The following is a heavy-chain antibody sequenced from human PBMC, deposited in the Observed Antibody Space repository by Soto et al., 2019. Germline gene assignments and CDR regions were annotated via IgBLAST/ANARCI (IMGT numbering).Heavy chain of an antibody. CDR2: INPSGGST. D-gene: IGHD1-26*01. V-gene: IGHV1-46*03. CDR1: GYTFTSYY. J-gene: IGHJ4*02. Sequence: QVQLVQSGAEVKKPGASVKVSCKASGYTFTSYYMHWVRQAPGQGLEWMGIINPSGGSTSYAQKFQGRVXTNLDXXTSTVYMELSSLRSEDTAVYYCARAPSGSYYGVDYWGQGTLVTVSS. CDR3: ARAPSGSYYGVDY.